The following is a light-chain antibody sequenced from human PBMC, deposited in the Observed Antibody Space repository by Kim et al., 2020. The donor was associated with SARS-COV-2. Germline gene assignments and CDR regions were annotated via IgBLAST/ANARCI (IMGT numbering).Light chain of an antibody. Sequence: TGTCSCTRNSGSSASNYVQWDQQRPGSSPTTVMYEDKRRPAWGPGRFSGAIDSSSNSGSLTISGLKTEDEADYYCQSYDSSKLWVFGGGNQLTV. CDR2: EDK. J-gene: IGLJ3*02. CDR1: SGSSASNY. V-gene: IGLV6-57*01. CDR3: QSYDSSKLWV.